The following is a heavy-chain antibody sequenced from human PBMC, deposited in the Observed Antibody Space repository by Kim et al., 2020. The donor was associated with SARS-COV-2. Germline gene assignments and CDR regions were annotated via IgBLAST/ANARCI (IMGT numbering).Heavy chain of an antibody. CDR1: GYTFTGYY. V-gene: IGHV1-2*02. J-gene: IGHJ5*02. CDR2: INPNSGGT. CDR3: ARVGCSGGSCWMFDP. D-gene: IGHD2-15*01. Sequence: ASVKVSCKASGYTFTGYYMHWVRQAPGQGLEWMGWINPNSGGTNYAQKFQGRVTMTRDTSISTAYMELSRLRSDDTAVYYCARVGCSGGSCWMFDPWGQGTLVTVSS.